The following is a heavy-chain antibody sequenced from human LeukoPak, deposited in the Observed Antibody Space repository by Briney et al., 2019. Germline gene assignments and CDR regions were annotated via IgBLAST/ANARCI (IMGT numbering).Heavy chain of an antibody. D-gene: IGHD3-3*01. CDR2: IYYSGST. V-gene: IGHV4-59*01. CDR1: GGSISSYY. CDR3: ARGQYYDFWSGYYTSAEYFQH. Sequence: MSSETLSLTCTVSGGSISSYYWSWIRQPPGKGLEWIGYIYYSGSTNYNPSLKSRVTISVDTSKNQFSLKLSSVTAADTAVYYCARGQYYDFWSGYYTSAEYFQHWGQGTLVTVSS. J-gene: IGHJ1*01.